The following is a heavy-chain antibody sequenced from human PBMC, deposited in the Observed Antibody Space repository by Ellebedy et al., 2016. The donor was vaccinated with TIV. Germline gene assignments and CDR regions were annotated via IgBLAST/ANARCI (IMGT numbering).Heavy chain of an antibody. V-gene: IGHV3-33*08. Sequence: PGGSLRLSCAASGFTFGTFGIHWVRQAPGKGLEWVAVIWSDGNNKYYADFVKGRFSVSRDNSKNTAYLQMNSLGAEDTAVYYCARVHCGSISCFGWDLDYWGQGTLVTVSS. CDR2: IWSDGNNK. D-gene: IGHD3-3*02. J-gene: IGHJ4*02. CDR1: GFTFGTFG. CDR3: ARVHCGSISCFGWDLDY.